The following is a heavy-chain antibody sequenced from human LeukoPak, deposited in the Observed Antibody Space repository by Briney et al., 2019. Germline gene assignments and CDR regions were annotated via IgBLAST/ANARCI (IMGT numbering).Heavy chain of an antibody. Sequence: ASETLSLTCTVSGGSISSSSYYWGWIRQPPGKGLEWIGSIYYSGSTYYNPSLKSRVTISVDKSKNQFSLKLSSVTAADTAVYYCATIGYCSGGSCYSYNWFDPWGQGTLVTVSS. CDR1: GGSISSSSYY. J-gene: IGHJ5*02. D-gene: IGHD2-15*01. CDR2: IYYSGST. CDR3: ATIGYCSGGSCYSYNWFDP. V-gene: IGHV4-39*07.